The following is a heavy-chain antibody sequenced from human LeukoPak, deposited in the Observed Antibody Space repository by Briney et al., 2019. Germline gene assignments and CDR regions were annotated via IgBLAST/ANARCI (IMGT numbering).Heavy chain of an antibody. Sequence: GASVNDSCKASGFTFTGYYMHWVRQAPGQGLEWMGWISAYNGNTNYAQKLQGRVTMTTDTSTSTAYMELRSLRSDDTAVYYCAREGHCSADSCYRDFDHSGERNLVTVSS. CDR2: ISAYNGNT. V-gene: IGHV1-18*04. CDR1: GFTFTGYY. J-gene: IGHJ4*02. D-gene: IGHD2-15*01. CDR3: AREGHCSADSCYRDFDH.